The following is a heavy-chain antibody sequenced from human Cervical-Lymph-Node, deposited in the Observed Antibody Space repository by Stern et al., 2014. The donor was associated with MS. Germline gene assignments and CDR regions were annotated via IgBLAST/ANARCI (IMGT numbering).Heavy chain of an antibody. CDR2: IYWDDDK. CDR3: APGVYDHFAY. CDR1: GLSLSTSGVG. V-gene: IGHV2-5*02. D-gene: IGHD2/OR15-2a*01. J-gene: IGHJ4*02. Sequence: QITLKESGPTLVRPTQTLTLTCSFSGLSLSTSGVGVGWLRQPPGKALEWLAVIYWDDDKRYSPSLKSRLSITKDASRNQVVLTMTSMDPVDTATYYCAPGVYDHFAYWGQGTLVTVSS.